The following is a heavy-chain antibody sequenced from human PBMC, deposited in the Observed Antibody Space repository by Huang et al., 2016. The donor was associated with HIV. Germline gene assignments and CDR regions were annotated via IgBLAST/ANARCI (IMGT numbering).Heavy chain of an antibody. CDR2: INHRGST. CDR1: GGSFSGYY. Sequence: QVQLQQWGAGLLKPSETLSLTCAVYGGSFSGYYWGWIRQPPGKGLEWIGEINHRGSTNHTPSLKSRVTISVDTSKTQFSLKLNSVTAADTAVYYCARGPDYYDSSGREAFDIWGQGTMVTVSS. CDR3: ARGPDYYDSSGREAFDI. J-gene: IGHJ3*02. V-gene: IGHV4-34*01. D-gene: IGHD3-22*01.